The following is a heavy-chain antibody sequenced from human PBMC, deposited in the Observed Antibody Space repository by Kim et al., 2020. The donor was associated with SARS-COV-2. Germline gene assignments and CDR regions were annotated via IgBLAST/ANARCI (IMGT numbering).Heavy chain of an antibody. Sequence: SETLSLTCAVSGGSISSSNWWSWVRQPPGKGLEWIGEIYHSGSTNYNPSLKSRVTISVDKSKNQFSLKLSSVTAADTAVYYCARRTLDYGDYEPYYYGMDVWGQGTTVTVSS. CDR1: GGSISSSNW. J-gene: IGHJ6*02. CDR3: ARRTLDYGDYEPYYYGMDV. D-gene: IGHD4-17*01. CDR2: IYHSGST. V-gene: IGHV4-4*02.